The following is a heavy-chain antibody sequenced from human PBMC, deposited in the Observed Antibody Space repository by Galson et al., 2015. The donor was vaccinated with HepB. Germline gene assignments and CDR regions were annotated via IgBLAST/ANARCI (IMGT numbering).Heavy chain of an antibody. V-gene: IGHV3-48*02. CDR2: ISTSSVTT. Sequence: SLRLSCAASGFTFRYYTMHWVRQAPGKGPEWVSSISTSSVTTYYADSMKGRLTISRDNAKNLLYLQMNSLRDDDTAVYYCARGATLNYAMDVWGQGTTVT. CDR1: GFTFRYYT. CDR3: ARGATLNYAMDV. J-gene: IGHJ6*02.